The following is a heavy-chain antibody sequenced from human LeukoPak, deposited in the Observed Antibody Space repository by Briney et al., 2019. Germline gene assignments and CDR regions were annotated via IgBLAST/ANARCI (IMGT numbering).Heavy chain of an antibody. J-gene: IGHJ3*02. CDR2: ISSSSSTI. D-gene: IGHD2-8*01. CDR3: ARGRTRFAFDI. V-gene: IGHV3-48*01. CDR1: GFTVSSNY. Sequence: GGSLRLSCAASGFTVSSNYMSWVRQAPGKGLEWVSYISSSSSTIYYADSVKGRFTISRDNAKNSLYLQMNSLRAEDTAVYYCARGRTRFAFDIWGQGTMVTVSS.